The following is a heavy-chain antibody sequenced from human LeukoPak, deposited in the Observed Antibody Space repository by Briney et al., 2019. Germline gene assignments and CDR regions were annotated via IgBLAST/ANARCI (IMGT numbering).Heavy chain of an antibody. CDR3: ARRGSSGFLYYFDY. V-gene: IGHV4-39*01. J-gene: IGHJ4*02. CDR1: GGSIRSSDDY. D-gene: IGHD6-19*01. CDR2: IHYGGIT. Sequence: SETLSLTCTVFGGSIRSSDDYWGWIRQPPGKGLEWIGSIHYGGITYYNPSLKSRVTISVDTSKNQFSLKLSSVTAADTAVYYCARRGSSGFLYYFDYWGQGILVTVSP.